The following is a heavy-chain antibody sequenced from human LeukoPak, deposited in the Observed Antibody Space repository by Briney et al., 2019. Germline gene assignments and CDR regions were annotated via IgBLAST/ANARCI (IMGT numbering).Heavy chain of an antibody. CDR1: GGSISSYY. J-gene: IGHJ4*02. V-gene: IGHV4-59*01. D-gene: IGHD4-23*01. Sequence: SETLSLTCTVSGGSISSYYWSWIRQPPGKGLEWIGYIYYSGSTNYNPSLKSRVTISVDTSKNQFSLKLSSVTAADTAVYYCARYTVVTRNFDYWGQGALVTVSS. CDR3: ARYTVVTRNFDY. CDR2: IYYSGST.